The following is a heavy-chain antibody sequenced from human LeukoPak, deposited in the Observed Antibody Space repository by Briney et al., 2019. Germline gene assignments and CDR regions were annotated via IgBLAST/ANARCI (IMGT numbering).Heavy chain of an antibody. Sequence: GGSLRLSCAASGFAFSSYGMNWVRQAPGKGLEWVSFISSSSTYIYYADSVEGRFTISRDNAKNSLYLQINGLRAEDTAVYHCATGEMATAGYYFDYWGQGTLVTVSS. CDR3: ATGEMATAGYYFDY. CDR1: GFAFSSYG. V-gene: IGHV3-21*01. D-gene: IGHD5-24*01. CDR2: ISSSSTYI. J-gene: IGHJ4*02.